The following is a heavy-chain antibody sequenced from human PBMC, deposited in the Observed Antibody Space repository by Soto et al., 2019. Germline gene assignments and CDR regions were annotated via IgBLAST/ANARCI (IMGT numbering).Heavy chain of an antibody. J-gene: IGHJ4*02. CDR2: IVVGSGNT. CDR3: AAGLQILTGYSVGAGDY. Sequence: GASAEVSCKASGVTFNSSAVQWVRQACGQRLEWIGWIVVGSGNTNYEQETQERVTITRDMSTSTAYMELSSLRSEDTAVYYCAAGLQILTGYSVGAGDYWGQGTLVTVSS. CDR1: GVTFNSSA. V-gene: IGHV1-58*01. D-gene: IGHD3-9*01.